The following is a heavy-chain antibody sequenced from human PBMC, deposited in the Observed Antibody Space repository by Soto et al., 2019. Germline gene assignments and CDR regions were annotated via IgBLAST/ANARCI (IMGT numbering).Heavy chain of an antibody. Sequence: SETLSLTCTVSGGSISSYYWSWIRQPPGKGLEWIGYIYYSGSTNYNPSLKSRVTISVDTSKNQFSLKLSSVTAADTAVYYCARAQGGAVAGDFFDYWGQGTLVTVSS. J-gene: IGHJ4*02. CDR1: GGSISSYY. CDR3: ARAQGGAVAGDFFDY. V-gene: IGHV4-59*01. CDR2: IYYSGST. D-gene: IGHD6-19*01.